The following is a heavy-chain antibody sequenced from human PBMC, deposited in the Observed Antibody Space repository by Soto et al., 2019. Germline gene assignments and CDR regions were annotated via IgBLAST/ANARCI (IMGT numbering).Heavy chain of an antibody. CDR2: ISGSGGST. CDR1: GFTFSSYA. CDR3: AKGHSSSWYGSPKYYFDY. Sequence: GSLRLSCAASGFTFSSYAMSWVRQAPGKGLEWVSAISGSGGSTYYADSVRGRFTISRDNSKNTLYLQMNSLRAEDTAVYYCAKGHSSSWYGSPKYYFDYWGQGTLVTVSS. V-gene: IGHV3-23*01. D-gene: IGHD6-13*01. J-gene: IGHJ4*02.